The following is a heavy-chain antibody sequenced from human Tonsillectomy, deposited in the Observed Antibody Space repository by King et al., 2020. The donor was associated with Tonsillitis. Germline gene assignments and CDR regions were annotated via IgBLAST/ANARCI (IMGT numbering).Heavy chain of an antibody. CDR1: GFTFSSYA. Sequence: VQLVQSGGGVVQPGRSLRLSCAASGFTFSSYAMHWVRQAPGKGLEWVALISYDGSNKYYADSVKGRFTISRDNSKNTLYVQMNSLRAEDTAVYYCARSPVAGYYFDYWGQGTLVTVSS. V-gene: IGHV3-30*04. J-gene: IGHJ4*02. CDR2: ISYDGSNK. CDR3: ARSPVAGYYFDY. D-gene: IGHD6-19*01.